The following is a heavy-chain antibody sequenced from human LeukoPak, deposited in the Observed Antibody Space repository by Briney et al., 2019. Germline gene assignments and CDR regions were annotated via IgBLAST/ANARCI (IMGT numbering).Heavy chain of an antibody. CDR3: ARGGSYYVSASAFDI. Sequence: SETLSLTCAVYGGSFSAYYWSWIRQPPGKGLEWIGYIYYSGSTNYNPSLKSRVTISVDTSKNQFSLKLSSVTAADTAVCYCARGGSYYVSASAFDIWGQGTVVTVSS. CDR2: IYYSGST. D-gene: IGHD1-26*01. CDR1: GGSFSAYY. V-gene: IGHV4-59*01. J-gene: IGHJ3*02.